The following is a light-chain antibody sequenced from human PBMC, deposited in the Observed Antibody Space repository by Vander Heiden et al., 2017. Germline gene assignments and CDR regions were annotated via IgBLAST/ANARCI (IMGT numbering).Light chain of an antibody. CDR2: DKSDSDQ. CDR1: SALHVGIYR. V-gene: IGLV5-45*02. J-gene: IGLJ3*02. CDR3: MVWHNSAWV. Sequence: QAVVTQPSSLSASPRASASLTCTLRSALHVGIYRIYWYQQKPGSPPQYLVRDKSDSDQQQGSGVPSRFSGSKDASANAGILLISGLQSEDEADYYCMVWHNSAWVFGGGTKLTVL.